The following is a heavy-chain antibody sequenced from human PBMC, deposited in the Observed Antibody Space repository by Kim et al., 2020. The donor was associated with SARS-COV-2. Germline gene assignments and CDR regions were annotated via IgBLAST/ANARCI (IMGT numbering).Heavy chain of an antibody. CDR1: GDTFTSYA. CDR2: IIPNLGIA. CDR3: ARDLGDTKIVVVTGFDY. J-gene: IGHJ4*02. Sequence: SVKVSCKASGDTFTSYAISWVRQAPGQGLEWMGRIIPNLGIAKYAQKFQDRVTITADKSTSTAYMELSSLRSEDTAVYYCARDLGDTKIVVVTGFDYWGQGTPVTVSS. D-gene: IGHD3-22*01. V-gene: IGHV1-69*04.